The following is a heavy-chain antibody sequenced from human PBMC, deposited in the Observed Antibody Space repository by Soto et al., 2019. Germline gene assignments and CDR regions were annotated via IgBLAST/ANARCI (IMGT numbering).Heavy chain of an antibody. Sequence: ASVKVSCKASGYTFTSYAMHWVRQAPGQRLEWMGWINAGNGNTKYSQKFQGRVTITRDTSASTAYMELSSLRSEDTAVYYCARDAPSLAHYYYYYYMDVWGKGTTVTVSS. CDR2: INAGNGNT. CDR1: GYTFTSYA. J-gene: IGHJ6*03. CDR3: ARDAPSLAHYYYYYYMDV. V-gene: IGHV1-3*01.